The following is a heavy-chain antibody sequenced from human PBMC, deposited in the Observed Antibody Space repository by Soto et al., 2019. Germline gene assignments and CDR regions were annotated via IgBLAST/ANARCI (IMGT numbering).Heavy chain of an antibody. CDR1: GCSISSYY. J-gene: IGHJ4*02. CDR2: IYYSGST. V-gene: IGHV4-59*08. CDR3: ARHHDS. Sequence: SETLSLTCTFSGCSISSYYWSWIRQPPGKGLEWIGYIYYSGSTNYNPSLKSRVTISVDTSKNQFSLKLSSVTAADTAVYYCARHHDSWGQGTLVTVS.